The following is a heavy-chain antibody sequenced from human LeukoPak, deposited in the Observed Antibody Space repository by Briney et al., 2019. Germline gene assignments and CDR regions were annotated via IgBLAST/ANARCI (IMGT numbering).Heavy chain of an antibody. J-gene: IGHJ5*02. D-gene: IGHD3-9*01. CDR2: ISSDSNYI. V-gene: IGHV3-21*01. CDR1: GFTFSSYT. CDR3: ARKENILTGYYDH. Sequence: PGGSLRLSCAASGFTFSSYTMSWVRQAPGKGLEWVSSISSDSNYIYYADSVKGRSTISRDNAWNSLYLQMNSLRAEDTAVYYCARKENILTGYYDHWGQGTLVTVSS.